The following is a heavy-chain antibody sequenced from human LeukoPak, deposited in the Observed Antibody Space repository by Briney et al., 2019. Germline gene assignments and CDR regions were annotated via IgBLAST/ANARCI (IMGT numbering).Heavy chain of an antibody. CDR1: GGSISSGGYY. D-gene: IGHD3-16*02. CDR2: IYYSGST. J-gene: IGHJ4*02. CDR3: ARGSPYDYIGGSYRPHFFDY. Sequence: PSETLSLTCTVSGGSISSGGYYWSWIRQHPGKGLEWIGYIYYSGSTYYNPSLKSRVTISVDTSKNQFSLKLSSVTAADTAVYYCARGSPYDYIGGSYRPHFFDYWGQGTLVTVSS. V-gene: IGHV4-31*03.